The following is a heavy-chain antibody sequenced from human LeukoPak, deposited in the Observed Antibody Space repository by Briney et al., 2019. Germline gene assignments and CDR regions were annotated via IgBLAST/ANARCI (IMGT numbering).Heavy chain of an antibody. CDR1: GFTFSSYA. J-gene: IGHJ4*02. Sequence: GGSLRLSCAASGFTFSSYALTWVRQAPGKGLEWVSAISGSGGSTYYADSVKGRFTISRHNSKNTLYPQMNSLRAEDTAVYYCAKHSSGWYEYYFDYWGQGTLVTVSS. CDR2: ISGSGGST. CDR3: AKHSSGWYEYYFDY. V-gene: IGHV3-23*01. D-gene: IGHD6-19*01.